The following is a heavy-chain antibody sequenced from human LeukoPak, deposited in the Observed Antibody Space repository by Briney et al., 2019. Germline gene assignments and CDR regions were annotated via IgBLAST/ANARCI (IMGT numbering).Heavy chain of an antibody. V-gene: IGHV4-59*01. D-gene: IGHD3-10*01. CDR3: ARTDYSGSGSHFDY. Sequence: KPSETPSLPFSFPGCPLRNYLWTWVPQPPGKGLGGNGDYFYSGSTNYNPSLKSRITISVDTYKHQFSLKLSSVAAADTAVYYCARTDYSGSGSHFDYWGQGTLVTVSS. CDR1: GCPLRNYL. J-gene: IGHJ4*02. CDR2: YFYSGST.